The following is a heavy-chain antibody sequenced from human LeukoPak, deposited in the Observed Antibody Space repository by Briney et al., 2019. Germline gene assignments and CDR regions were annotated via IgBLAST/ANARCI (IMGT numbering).Heavy chain of an antibody. CDR1: GFTFSRYI. D-gene: IGHD4-17*01. CDR2: IYSGGST. V-gene: IGHV3-66*01. Sequence: GGSLRLSCAGSGFTFSRYIMSWVRQAPGKGLEWVSVIYSGGSTYYADSVKGRFTISRDNSKNTLYLQMNSLRAEDTAVYYCARTTPGLRGAFDIWGQGTMVTVSS. CDR3: ARTTPGLRGAFDI. J-gene: IGHJ3*02.